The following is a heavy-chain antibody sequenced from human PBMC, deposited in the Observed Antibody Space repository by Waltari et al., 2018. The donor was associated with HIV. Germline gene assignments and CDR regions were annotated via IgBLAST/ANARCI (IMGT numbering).Heavy chain of an antibody. J-gene: IGHJ4*02. CDR3: AKGTLNPLTTDY. CDR1: GFTFSSYA. CDR2: IFGDGGST. Sequence: GSGFTFSSYAMTWVRQAPGKGLEWVSAIFGDGGSTFYADSVKGRFTISRDNSKNTLYLQMNSLRAEDTAVYYCAKGTLNPLTTDYWGQGTLVTVSS. V-gene: IGHV3-23*01. D-gene: IGHD4-17*01.